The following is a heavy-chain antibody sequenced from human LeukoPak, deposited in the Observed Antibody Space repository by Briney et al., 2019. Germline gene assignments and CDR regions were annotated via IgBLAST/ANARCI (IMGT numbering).Heavy chain of an antibody. D-gene: IGHD6-13*01. CDR1: GFTFSDYY. J-gene: IGHJ6*03. Sequence: GGSLRLSCAASGFTFSDYYMSWIRQAPGKGLEWVSYISSSGSTIYYADSVKGRFTISRDNAKNSLYLQMNSLRAEDTAVYYCARVTPGIAASYYMDVWGKGTTVTVSS. V-gene: IGHV3-11*04. CDR2: ISSSGSTI. CDR3: ARVTPGIAASYYMDV.